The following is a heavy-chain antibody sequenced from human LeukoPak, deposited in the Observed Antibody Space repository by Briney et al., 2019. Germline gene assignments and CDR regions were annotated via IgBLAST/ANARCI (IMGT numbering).Heavy chain of an antibody. V-gene: IGHV3-23*01. CDR2: ITSSGGDT. J-gene: IGHJ4*02. CDR3: GKEFSSSWFF. CDR1: GFTISSSA. D-gene: IGHD6-13*01. Sequence: QTGGSLRLSCAASGFTISSSAMTWVRQAPGKGLEWVSSITSSGGDTYYADSVKGRFTISRDNSKNTLYLQMNSLRAEDTAVYYCGKEFSSSWFFWGQGTLVTVSS.